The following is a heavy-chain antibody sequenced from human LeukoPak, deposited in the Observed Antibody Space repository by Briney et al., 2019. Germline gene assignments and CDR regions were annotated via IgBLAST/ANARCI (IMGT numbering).Heavy chain of an antibody. D-gene: IGHD2-2*02. CDR1: GFTFSSYT. CDR2: ISSDGGTT. CDR3: VRSDCGSASCYTGSN. V-gene: IGHV3-64*01. Sequence: QTGGSLRLSCAASGFTFSSYTMHWVRQAPGKGLAYVSGISSDGGTTYYGNSVKGRFTISRDNSKNTVYLQMGSLRAEDMAVYYRVRSDCGSASCYTGSNWGQGTLVTVSS. J-gene: IGHJ4*02.